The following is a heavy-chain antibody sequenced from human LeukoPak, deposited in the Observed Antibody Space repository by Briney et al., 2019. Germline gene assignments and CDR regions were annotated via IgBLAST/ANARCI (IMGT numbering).Heavy chain of an antibody. V-gene: IGHV4-30-2*01. Sequence: SQTLSLTCAVSGGSISRGSYSWSWIRQPPGKGLEWIGYISHSGNTYYNPSLKSRVTISVDKSKNQFSLKLTSVTAADTAVYYCARYSSTWPYWYFDLWGRGTLVTVSS. CDR1: GGSISRGSYS. CDR3: ARYSSTWPYWYFDL. D-gene: IGHD6-13*01. CDR2: ISHSGNT. J-gene: IGHJ2*01.